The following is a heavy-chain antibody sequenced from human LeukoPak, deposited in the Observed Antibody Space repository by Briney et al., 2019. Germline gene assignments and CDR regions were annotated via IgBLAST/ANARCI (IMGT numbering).Heavy chain of an antibody. V-gene: IGHV4-39*01. J-gene: IGHJ4*02. CDR3: AKHYMGSSYNHGLDC. D-gene: IGHD3-10*01. CDR1: GGSISSDNYY. CDR2: IYYSGTT. Sequence: SETLSLTCTVSGGSISSDNYYWGWIRQPPGKGLEWIGSIYYSGTTYYNPSLKSRVTISVDTSKNQFSLKLSSVAAADTALYYCAKHYMGSSYNHGLDCWGQGTLVTVSS.